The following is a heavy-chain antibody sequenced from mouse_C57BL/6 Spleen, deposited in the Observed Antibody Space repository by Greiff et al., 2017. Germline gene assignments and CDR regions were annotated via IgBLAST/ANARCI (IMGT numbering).Heavy chain of an antibody. Sequence: VQLQQPGAELVMPGASVKLSCKASGYTFTSYWMHWVKQRPGQGLEWIGEIDPSDSYTNYNQKFKGKSTLTVDKSSSTAYMQLSSLTSEDSAVYYCARGYCGSYFDYWGQGTTLTVSS. CDR1: GYTFTSYW. V-gene: IGHV1-69*01. D-gene: IGHD1-1*01. CDR3: ARGYCGSYFDY. J-gene: IGHJ2*01. CDR2: IDPSDSYT.